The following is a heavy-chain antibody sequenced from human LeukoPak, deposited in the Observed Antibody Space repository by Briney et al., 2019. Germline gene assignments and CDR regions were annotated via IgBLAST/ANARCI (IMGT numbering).Heavy chain of an antibody. D-gene: IGHD6-6*01. V-gene: IGHV3-15*01. J-gene: IGHJ4*02. CDR1: GFTLSNAY. CDR3: TTDRGITVRPLFDS. CDR2: VKSKTDGGTT. Sequence: PGGSLRLSCAASGFTLSNAYMGWVSQLPGKGLEWVGSVKSKTDGGTTDFAAPVKGRFSISRDDSKNTLNLQMNSLKTEDTGVYYCTTDRGITVRPLFDSWGQGTLVTVSS.